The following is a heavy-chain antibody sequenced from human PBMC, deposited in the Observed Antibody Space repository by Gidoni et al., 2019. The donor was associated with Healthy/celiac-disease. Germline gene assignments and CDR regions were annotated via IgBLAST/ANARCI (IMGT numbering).Heavy chain of an antibody. D-gene: IGHD6-13*01. V-gene: IGHV5-51*01. Sequence: ELQLHQSGAEVKRPGESLKLSCEGSGYSFTSYWIGWVRKMPGKGLEWMGIIYPGDSETRYSPSFQGQVTISADKSISTAYLQWSSLKASDTAMYYCARSEAAGTNFQHWGQGTLVTVSS. CDR2: IYPGDSET. CDR3: ARSEAAGTNFQH. CDR1: GYSFTSYW. J-gene: IGHJ1*01.